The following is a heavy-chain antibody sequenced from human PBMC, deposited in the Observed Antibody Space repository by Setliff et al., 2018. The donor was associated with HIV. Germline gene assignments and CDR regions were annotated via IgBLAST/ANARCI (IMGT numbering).Heavy chain of an antibody. Sequence: SETLSLTCAVSGGSISSGNWWSWVRQPPGKRLEWIGEIYHSGVTNYDPSLKSRVTISVDKSKNQFSLKLSSVTAADTAVYYCASTTYYYDSSGYNSWPLFDYWGQGTLVTVSS. V-gene: IGHV4-4*02. D-gene: IGHD3-22*01. J-gene: IGHJ4*02. CDR2: IYHSGVT. CDR1: GGSISSGNW. CDR3: ASTTYYYDSSGYNSWPLFDY.